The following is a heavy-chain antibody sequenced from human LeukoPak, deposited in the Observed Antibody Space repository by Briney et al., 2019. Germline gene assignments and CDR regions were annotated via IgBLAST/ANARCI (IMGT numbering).Heavy chain of an antibody. J-gene: IGHJ3*02. CDR3: ARVATIEDAFDI. CDR1: GFTFSSYS. CDR2: ISSSSSYI. D-gene: IGHD5-12*01. V-gene: IGHV3-21*01. Sequence: GGSLRLSCAASGFTFSSYSMNWVRQAPGKGLEWVSSISSSSSYIYYADSVKGRFTISRDNAKNSLYLQMNSLRAEDTAVYYCARVATIEDAFDIWGQGTMVTVSS.